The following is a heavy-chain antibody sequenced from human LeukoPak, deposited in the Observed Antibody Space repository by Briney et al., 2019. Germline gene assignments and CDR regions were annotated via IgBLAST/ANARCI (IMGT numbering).Heavy chain of an antibody. V-gene: IGHV5-51*01. CDR1: GYRFSDYW. CDR3: AKIRLVAASLEAFDI. CDR2: IYPGDSDT. D-gene: IGHD2-15*01. Sequence: GESLKISCKGSGYRFSDYWIGWVRQMPGKGLEWMGIIYPGDSDTTYSPSFQDQVTISADESISTAYLHWSSLKASDTAMYFCAKIRLVAASLEAFDIWGQGTTVTVSS. J-gene: IGHJ3*02.